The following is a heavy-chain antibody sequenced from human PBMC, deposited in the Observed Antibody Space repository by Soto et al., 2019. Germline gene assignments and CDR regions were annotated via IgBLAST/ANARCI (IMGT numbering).Heavy chain of an antibody. CDR3: ARDGETSGSYGGSLNWFDP. CDR2: IIPIFGTA. CDR1: GGTSSSYA. V-gene: IGHV1-69*13. D-gene: IGHD1-26*01. Sequence: SVKASCNASGGTSSSYAISWVRQAPEQGLEWMGGIIPIFGTANYAQRFQGRVTITADESTSTAYMELSSLRSEDTAVYYCARDGETSGSYGGSLNWFDPWGQGTLVTVSS. J-gene: IGHJ5*02.